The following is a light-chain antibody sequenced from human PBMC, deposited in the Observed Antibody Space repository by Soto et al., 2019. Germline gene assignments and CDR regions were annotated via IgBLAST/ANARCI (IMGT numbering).Light chain of an antibody. CDR3: QQYNSSPPFT. CDR2: GAS. V-gene: IGKV3-15*01. Sequence: EIVMTQSPATLSVSPGERATLSCRASQSVSSNLAWYQQKPGQAPTLLIYGASTRATGIPARFSGSGSGTEFTLTISSLQSEDLAVYYCQQYNSSPPFTFGEGTKLEIK. CDR1: QSVSSN. J-gene: IGKJ2*01.